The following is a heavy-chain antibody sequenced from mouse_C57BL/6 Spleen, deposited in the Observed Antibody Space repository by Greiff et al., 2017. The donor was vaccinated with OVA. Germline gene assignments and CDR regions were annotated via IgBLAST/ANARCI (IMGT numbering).Heavy chain of an antibody. CDR2: INPNNGGT. J-gene: IGHJ1*03. Sequence: EVQLQESGPELVKPGASVKIPCKASGYTFTDYNMDWVKQSHGKSLEWIGDINPNNGGTIYNQKFKGKATLTVDKSSSTAYMELRSLTSEDTAVYYCARFRYGNYAYFDVWGTGTTVTVSS. D-gene: IGHD2-1*01. CDR3: ARFRYGNYAYFDV. V-gene: IGHV1-18*01. CDR1: GYTFTDYN.